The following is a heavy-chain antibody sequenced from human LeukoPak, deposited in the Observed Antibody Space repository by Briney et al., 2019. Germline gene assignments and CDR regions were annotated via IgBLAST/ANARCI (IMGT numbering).Heavy chain of an antibody. CDR1: GGSISTYF. V-gene: IGHV4-59*08. D-gene: IGHD6-13*01. CDR2: IYYSGGT. J-gene: IGHJ4*02. CDR3: ARIALVGTIDY. Sequence: PSETLSLTCTVSGGSISTYFWSWIRQPPGKGLEWIGYIYYSGGTNYNPSLKSRVTISVDTSKNQFSLKLSSVTAADTAVYYCARIALVGTIDYWGQGTLVTVSS.